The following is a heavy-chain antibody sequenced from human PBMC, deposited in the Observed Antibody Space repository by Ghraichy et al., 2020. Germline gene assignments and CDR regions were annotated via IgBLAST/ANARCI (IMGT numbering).Heavy chain of an antibody. D-gene: IGHD3-9*01. Sequence: SETLSLTCTVSGGSISSYYWSWIRQPPGKGLEWIGYIYYSGSTNYNPSLKSRVTISVDTSKNQFSLKLSSVTAADTAVYYCARGLRYFDSFDPWGQGTLVTVSS. CDR3: ARGLRYFDSFDP. V-gene: IGHV4-59*01. CDR2: IYYSGST. J-gene: IGHJ5*02. CDR1: GGSISSYY.